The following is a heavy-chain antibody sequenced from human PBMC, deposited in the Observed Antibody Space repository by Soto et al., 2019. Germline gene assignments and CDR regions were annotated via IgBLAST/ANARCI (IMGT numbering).Heavy chain of an antibody. Sequence: QVQLVQSGAEVKKPGASGKVSCKACGYTFTSYALHGVRQAPGQRLEWMGWINAGNGNTKYSQKFQGRATSTRDTSASTAYTEMSILRSEDTAVYSCARALPPVDYRGQGPLVTVSS. CDR2: INAGNGNT. J-gene: IGHJ4*02. CDR1: GYTFTSYA. CDR3: ARALPPVDY. V-gene: IGHV1-3*01.